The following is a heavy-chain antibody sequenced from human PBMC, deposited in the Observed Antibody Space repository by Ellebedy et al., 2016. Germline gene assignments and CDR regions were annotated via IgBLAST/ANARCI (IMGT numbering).Heavy chain of an antibody. D-gene: IGHD4-17*01. Sequence: ASVKVSCKASGYTFTSYAMHWVRQAPGQRLEWMGWINAGNGNTKYSQKFQGRVTITRDTSASTAYMELSSLRSEDTAVYYCARGIPNYDYGDYRDDAFDIWGQGTMVTAFS. V-gene: IGHV1-3*01. J-gene: IGHJ3*02. CDR1: GYTFTSYA. CDR2: INAGNGNT. CDR3: ARGIPNYDYGDYRDDAFDI.